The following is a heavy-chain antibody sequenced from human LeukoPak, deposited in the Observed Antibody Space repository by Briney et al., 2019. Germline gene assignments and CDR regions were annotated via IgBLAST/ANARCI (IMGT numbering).Heavy chain of an antibody. J-gene: IGHJ6*03. V-gene: IGHV4-61*09. CDR3: TRGSIAYYYMDV. CDR1: GGSISSGSYY. CDR2: IYTSGST. D-gene: IGHD3-22*01. Sequence: PSETLSLTCTVSGGSISSGSYYWSCIRQPAGKELEWIGHIYTSGSTKYNPSLKSRVTISVDTSKNQFSLKLSSVTAADTAVYYCTRGSIAYYYMDVWGKGTTVTISS.